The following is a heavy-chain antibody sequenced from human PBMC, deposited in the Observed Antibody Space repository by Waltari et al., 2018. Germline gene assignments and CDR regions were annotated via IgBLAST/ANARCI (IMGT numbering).Heavy chain of an antibody. Sequence: QLQLQESGPGLVRPSGTLSLICAVSGDSMGSTDCWSWVRQPPGKGREWIGQVRGDGRTNYNPSFASRVIISLDTSTHHFALEVTSATTADTALYYYARDRGRGLYLDTWGQXXLVTXXP. CDR2: VRGDGRT. V-gene: IGHV4-4*02. CDR1: GDSMGSTDC. CDR3: ARDRGRGLYLDT. J-gene: IGHJ4*02. D-gene: IGHD2-15*01.